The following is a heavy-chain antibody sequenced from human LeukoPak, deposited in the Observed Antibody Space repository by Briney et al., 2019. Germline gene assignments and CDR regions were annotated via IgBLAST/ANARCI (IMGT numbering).Heavy chain of an antibody. D-gene: IGHD2-8*01. V-gene: IGHV1-69*13. CDR2: IIPIFGTA. Sequence: SVKVSCKASGGTFISYAISWVRQAPGQGLEWMGGIIPIFGTANYAQKFQGRVTITADESTSTAYMELSSLRSEDTAVYYCARSYCTNGVCHIHDYWFDPGAREPWSPSPQ. CDR3: ARSYCTNGVCHIHDYWFDP. CDR1: GGTFISYA. J-gene: IGHJ5*02.